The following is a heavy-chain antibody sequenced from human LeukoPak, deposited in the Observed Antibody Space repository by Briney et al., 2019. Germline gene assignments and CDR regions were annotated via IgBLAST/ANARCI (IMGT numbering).Heavy chain of an antibody. D-gene: IGHD1-1*01. CDR3: ALETILAGGLELDY. J-gene: IGHJ4*02. V-gene: IGHV4-59*05. CDR2: IPYSVTT. CDR1: GGSINSYH. Sequence: PETLSLTCTVPGGSINSYHWSWIRQPPGKGLEWIWSIPYSVTTYYYPSLKRRANISLDKSKNQFSLRLRSVSAADTAVYFCALETILAGGLELDYWGQGSLVSVSS.